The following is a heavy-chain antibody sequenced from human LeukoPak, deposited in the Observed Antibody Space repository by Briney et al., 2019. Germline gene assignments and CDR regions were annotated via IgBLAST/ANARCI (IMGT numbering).Heavy chain of an antibody. V-gene: IGHV1-2*02. CDR3: ARDGPAQMVDFDY. J-gene: IGHJ4*02. CDR1: GYAFSGTGWY. Sequence: ASVKVSCKASGYAFSGTGWYLYWLRQAPGQGLECMGWIYPYTGATHYAQKFQGRVAMTRDTSISTAYMELSRLRPDDTAVYYCARDGPAQMVDFDYWGQGTLVTVSS. D-gene: IGHD3-10*01. CDR2: IYPYTGAT.